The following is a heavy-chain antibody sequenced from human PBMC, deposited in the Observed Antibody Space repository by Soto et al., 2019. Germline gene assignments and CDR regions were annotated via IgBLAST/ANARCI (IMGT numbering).Heavy chain of an antibody. D-gene: IGHD3-22*01. J-gene: IGHJ6*02. CDR2: IIPIFGTA. CDR1: GGTFSSYA. CDR3: ARAVITMIVVVPQGYYYGMDV. V-gene: IGHV1-69*13. Sequence: GASVKVSCKASGGTFSSYAISWVRQAPGQGLEWMGGIIPIFGTANYAQKFQGRVTITADESTSTAYMELSSLRSEDTAVYYCARAVITMIVVVPQGYYYGMDVWGQGTTVTVSS.